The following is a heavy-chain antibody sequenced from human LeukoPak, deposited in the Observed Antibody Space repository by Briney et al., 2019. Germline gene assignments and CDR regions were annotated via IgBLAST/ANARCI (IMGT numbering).Heavy chain of an antibody. Sequence: GGSLRLSCAASGFTFSSYSMNWVRQAPGKGLEWVSSISSTSSYIYYADSVKGRFTISRDNAKNSLYLQMNSLRAEDTAVYYCAKVGYCSSTSCSTLGGFDYWGQGTLVTVSS. V-gene: IGHV3-21*04. J-gene: IGHJ4*02. D-gene: IGHD2-2*03. CDR1: GFTFSSYS. CDR2: ISSTSSYI. CDR3: AKVGYCSSTSCSTLGGFDY.